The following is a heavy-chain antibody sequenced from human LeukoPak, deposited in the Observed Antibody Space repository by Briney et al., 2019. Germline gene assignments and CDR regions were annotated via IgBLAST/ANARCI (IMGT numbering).Heavy chain of an antibody. Sequence: SETLSLTCTVSGGSISSYYWSWIRQPPGKGLEWIGYIYHSGSTYYNPSLKSRVTISVDRSKNQFSLKLSSVTAADTAVYYCARDRGYSGMYYYGMDVWGQGTTVTVSS. CDR2: IYHSGST. J-gene: IGHJ6*02. V-gene: IGHV4-59*12. CDR3: ARDRGYSGMYYYGMDV. D-gene: IGHD5-12*01. CDR1: GGSISSYY.